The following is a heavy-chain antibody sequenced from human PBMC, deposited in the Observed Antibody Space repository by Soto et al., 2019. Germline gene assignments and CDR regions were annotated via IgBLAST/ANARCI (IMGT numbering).Heavy chain of an antibody. CDR1: GYNFVTYG. CDR3: VRDSGAKLSSS. D-gene: IGHD6-13*01. V-gene: IGHV1-18*01. J-gene: IGHJ4*02. CDR2: ISAYSGNK. Sequence: ASVKVSCKASGYNFVTYGITWVRQAPGQGLGWMGWISAYSGNKNYAQKFQGRVTMTADESTRTSYMELRSLKSEDTAVYYCVRDSGAKLSSSWGQGTLVTVS.